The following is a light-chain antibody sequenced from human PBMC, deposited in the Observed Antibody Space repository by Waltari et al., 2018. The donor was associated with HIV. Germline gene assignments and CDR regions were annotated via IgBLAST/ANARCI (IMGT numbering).Light chain of an antibody. CDR3: SSYTTTSTLYV. Sequence: QSTLTQPASVSGSPGQSVTISCTGISRDIHVNKYFSWYQQHPGKAPKLLIYDVSYRPSGVSHRFSGSKSANTASLTISGLQAEDEADYYCSSYTTTSTLYVFGTGTKVTV. CDR1: SRDIHVNKY. CDR2: DVS. J-gene: IGLJ1*01. V-gene: IGLV2-14*03.